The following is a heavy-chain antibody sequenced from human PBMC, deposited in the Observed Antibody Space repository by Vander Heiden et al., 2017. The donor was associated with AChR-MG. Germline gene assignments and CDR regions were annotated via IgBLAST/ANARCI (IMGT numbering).Heavy chain of an antibody. J-gene: IGHJ4*02. CDR2: IGIRVSSANYM. CDR3: ARWGGSTSHFDS. D-gene: IGHD2-2*01. Sequence: QVQLAESGGGFVEPGGSLRLACAASGFTFSDYYMSWVRQAPGKGLEWISYIGIRVSSANYMGNADSVTGRFTISRDDAKNSLYLQMNSLRAEDTAVYYCARWGGSTSHFDSWGQGTLVTVSS. CDR1: GFTFSDYY. V-gene: IGHV3-11*01.